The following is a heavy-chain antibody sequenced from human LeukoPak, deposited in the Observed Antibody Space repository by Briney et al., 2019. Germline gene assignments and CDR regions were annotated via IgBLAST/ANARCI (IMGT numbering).Heavy chain of an antibody. CDR1: GFTFSDYH. V-gene: IGHV3-11*06. CDR3: ARDGWFGELDKDHFDY. Sequence: GGSLRLSCAASGFTFSDYHMSWIRQAPGKGLEWVSYISLSSTYTNYADSVKGRFTISRDNAKNLLYLQMNSLRVEDTAVYYCARDGWFGELDKDHFDYWGQGTLVTVSS. D-gene: IGHD3-10*01. J-gene: IGHJ4*02. CDR2: ISLSSTYT.